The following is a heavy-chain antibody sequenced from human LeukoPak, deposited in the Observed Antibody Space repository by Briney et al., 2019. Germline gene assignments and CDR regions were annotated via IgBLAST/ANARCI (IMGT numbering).Heavy chain of an antibody. Sequence: GGSLRLSCAASGFTFSSYAMSWVRQAPGKGLEWVSFISSSSSTIYYADSVKGRFTISRDNAKNSLYLQMNSLRAEDTAVYFCARGQTVVTGYFLYWGQGTPVTVSS. CDR3: ARGQTVVTGYFLY. D-gene: IGHD4-23*01. J-gene: IGHJ1*01. CDR2: ISSSSSTI. V-gene: IGHV3-48*01. CDR1: GFTFSSYA.